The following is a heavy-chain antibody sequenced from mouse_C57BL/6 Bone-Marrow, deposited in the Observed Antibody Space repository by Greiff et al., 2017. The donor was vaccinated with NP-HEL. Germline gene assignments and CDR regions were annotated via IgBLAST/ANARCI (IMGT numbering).Heavy chain of an antibody. Sequence: QVQLQQSGPGLVAPSQSLSITCTVSGFSLTSYGVDWVRQSPGKGLEWLGVIWGVGSTNYNSALKSRLSISKDNSKSQVFLKMNSLQTDDTAMYYCASRGHYYYGSSRYAMDYWGQGTSVTVSS. CDR3: ASRGHYYYGSSRYAMDY. CDR1: GFSLTSYG. J-gene: IGHJ4*01. V-gene: IGHV2-6*01. D-gene: IGHD1-1*01. CDR2: IWGVGST.